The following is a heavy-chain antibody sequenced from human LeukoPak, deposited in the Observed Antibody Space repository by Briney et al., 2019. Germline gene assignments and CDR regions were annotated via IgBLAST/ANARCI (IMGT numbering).Heavy chain of an antibody. CDR2: ISYDGSNK. J-gene: IGHJ3*02. Sequence: PGGSLRLSCAASGFTFSSYAMHWVRQAPGKGLEWVGVISYDGSNKYYADSVKGRFTISRDNSKNTLYLQMNSLRAEDTAVYYCAKDRVTMIVVGAPDAFDIWGQGTMVTVSS. CDR1: GFTFSSYA. CDR3: AKDRVTMIVVGAPDAFDI. D-gene: IGHD3-22*01. V-gene: IGHV3-30*04.